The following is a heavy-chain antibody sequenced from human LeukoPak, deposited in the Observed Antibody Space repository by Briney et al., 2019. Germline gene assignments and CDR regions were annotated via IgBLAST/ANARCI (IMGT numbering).Heavy chain of an antibody. D-gene: IGHD3-10*01. CDR1: GFTFDDYA. CDR3: AKDTGSGSYYNGFIDYYGMDV. V-gene: IGHV3-9*01. CDR2: ISWNSGSI. Sequence: GGSLRLSCAASGFTFDDYAMHWVRQAPGKGLEWVSGISWNSGSIGYADSVKGRFTMSRDNAKNSLYLQMNSLRAEDTALYYCAKDTGSGSYYNGFIDYYGMDVWGQGTTVTVSS. J-gene: IGHJ6*02.